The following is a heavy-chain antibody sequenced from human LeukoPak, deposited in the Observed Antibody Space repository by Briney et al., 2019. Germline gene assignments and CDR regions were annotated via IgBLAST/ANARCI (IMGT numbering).Heavy chain of an antibody. CDR1: GGSISSYY. V-gene: IGHV4-59*01. CDR2: IYYSGST. D-gene: IGHD6-6*01. J-gene: IGHJ6*03. CDR3: AREYSSSSGYYYYYYMDV. Sequence: SETLSLTCTDSGGSISSYYWSWIRQPPGKGLEWIGYIYYSGSTNYNPSLKSRVTISVDTSKNQFSLKLSSVTAADTAVYYCAREYSSSSGYYYYYYMDVWGKGTTVTVSS.